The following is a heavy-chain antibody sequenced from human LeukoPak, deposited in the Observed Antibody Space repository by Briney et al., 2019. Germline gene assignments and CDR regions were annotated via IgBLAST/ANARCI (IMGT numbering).Heavy chain of an antibody. CDR1: GGSFRGYY. Sequence: ASETLSLTCAVYGGSFRGYYWSWIRPPPGGGLEWIGEINHSGSTNYNPSLKSRVTISVDTSKNQFSLKLSSVTAADTAVYYCARDRVAAAATHFDYWGQGTLVTVSS. V-gene: IGHV4-34*01. CDR2: INHSGST. CDR3: ARDRVAAAATHFDY. D-gene: IGHD6-13*01. J-gene: IGHJ4*02.